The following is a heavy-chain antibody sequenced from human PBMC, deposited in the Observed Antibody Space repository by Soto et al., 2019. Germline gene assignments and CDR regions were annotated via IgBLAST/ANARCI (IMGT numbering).Heavy chain of an antibody. CDR2: ISGSGGST. CDR1: GFTFSSYA. J-gene: IGHJ4*02. Sequence: GGSLRLSCAASGFTFSSYAMSWVRQAPGKGLEWVSAISGSGGSTYYADSVKGRFTISRDNSKNTLYLQMNSLRAEDTAVYYCAKDRSSRRNVDTAMIAFDYWGQGTLVTVSS. V-gene: IGHV3-23*01. D-gene: IGHD5-18*01. CDR3: AKDRSSRRNVDTAMIAFDY.